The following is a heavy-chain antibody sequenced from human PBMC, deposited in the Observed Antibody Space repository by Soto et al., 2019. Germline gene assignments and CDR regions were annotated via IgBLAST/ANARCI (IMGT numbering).Heavy chain of an antibody. CDR3: SGCSGGACHRNYGMDV. J-gene: IGHJ6*02. CDR1: GFTFSSCT. V-gene: IGHV3-21*01. D-gene: IGHD2-15*01. Sequence: EVHLVESGGGLVKPGGSLRLSCAVSGFTFSSCTMNWVRQAPGKGLEWVSSISPSTSHIYYTDSVKGRFTISRDNAKNSLSLQMNSLRAEDTAVYYSSGCSGGACHRNYGMDVWGQGTTVTVSS. CDR2: ISPSTSHI.